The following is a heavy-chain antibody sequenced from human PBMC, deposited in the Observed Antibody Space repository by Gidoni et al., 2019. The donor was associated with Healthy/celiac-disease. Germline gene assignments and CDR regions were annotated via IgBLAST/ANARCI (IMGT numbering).Heavy chain of an antibody. D-gene: IGHD3-3*01. Sequence: EVQLVESGGGLVKPGGSLRLSCSASGFTFSTSWLSWARQAPGKGLELVGRIKSKTDGGTTDYAAPVKGRFTISRDDSKNTLYLQMNSLKTEDTAVYYCTTVALYDFWSGYYGVDVWGQGTTVTVSS. V-gene: IGHV3-15*01. CDR1: GFTFSTSW. J-gene: IGHJ6*02. CDR2: IKSKTDGGTT. CDR3: TTVALYDFWSGYYGVDV.